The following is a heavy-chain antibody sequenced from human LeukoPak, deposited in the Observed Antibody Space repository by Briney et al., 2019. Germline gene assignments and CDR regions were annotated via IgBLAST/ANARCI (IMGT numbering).Heavy chain of an antibody. CDR2: MNPNSGNT. Sequence: EASVKVSCKASGYTFTSYDINWVRQATGQGLEWMGWMNPNSGNTGYEQKFQGRVTMTRNTSISKAYMELSSLRSEDTAVYYCARLNLITIFGVVINYYYYMDVWGKGTTVTVSS. CDR1: GYTFTSYD. J-gene: IGHJ6*03. V-gene: IGHV1-8*01. CDR3: ARLNLITIFGVVINYYYYMDV. D-gene: IGHD3-3*01.